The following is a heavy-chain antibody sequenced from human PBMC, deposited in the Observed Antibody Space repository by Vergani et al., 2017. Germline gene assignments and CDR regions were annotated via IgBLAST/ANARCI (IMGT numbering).Heavy chain of an antibody. Sequence: EVQLVESGGGLVQPGGSLRLSCAASGFTFSSYWMSWVRQAPGKGLEWVANIKQDGSEKYYVDSVKCRFTISRDNAKNSLYLQMNSLRAEDTAVYYCARASSSSGYYYYYYMDVWGKGTTVTVSS. V-gene: IGHV3-7*01. CDR3: ARASSSSGYYYYYYMDV. CDR2: IKQDGSEK. J-gene: IGHJ6*03. CDR1: GFTFSSYW. D-gene: IGHD6-6*01.